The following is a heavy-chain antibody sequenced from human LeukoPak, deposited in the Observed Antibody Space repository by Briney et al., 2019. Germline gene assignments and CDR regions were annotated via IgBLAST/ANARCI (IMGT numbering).Heavy chain of an antibody. CDR3: AIARSSWYSNYFDY. D-gene: IGHD6-13*01. CDR2: IYHSGST. CDR1: GGSISSSNW. V-gene: IGHV4-4*02. J-gene: IGHJ4*02. Sequence: SETLSLTCAVSGGSISSSNWWSWVRQPPGKGLEWIGEIYHSGSTNYNPSLKSRVTISVDKSKNQFSLKLSSVTAADTAVYYCAIARSSWYSNYFDYWGQGTLVTVSS.